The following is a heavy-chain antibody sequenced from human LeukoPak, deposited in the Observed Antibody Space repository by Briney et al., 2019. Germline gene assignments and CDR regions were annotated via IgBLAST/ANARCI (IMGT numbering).Heavy chain of an antibody. CDR2: IYYSGST. Sequence: SETLSLTCAVYGGSFSSYYWGWIRQPPGKGLEWIGSIYYSGSTYYNPSLKSRVTISVDTSKNQFSLKLSSVTAADTAVYYCARGRIDGSYFFDYWGQGTLVTVSS. CDR1: GGSFSSYY. D-gene: IGHD1-26*01. CDR3: ARGRIDGSYFFDY. J-gene: IGHJ4*02. V-gene: IGHV4-39*07.